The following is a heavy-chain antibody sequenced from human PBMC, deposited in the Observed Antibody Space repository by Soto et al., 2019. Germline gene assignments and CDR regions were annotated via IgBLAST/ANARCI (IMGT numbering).Heavy chain of an antibody. CDR1: GLTFRSYW. J-gene: IGHJ6*02. V-gene: IGHV3-74*03. Sequence: GGSLRLSCAASGLTFRSYWMHWVRQAPGKGLVWVSRINTDGSVAMYVDSVKGRFTISRDNAKNTLYLHMNSLRAEDTAVYYCVRGHCTSMSCYGLGNPTSGTENIYGVDVWGQGTSVTVSS. CDR2: INTDGSVA. CDR3: VRGHCTSMSCYGLGNPTSGTENIYGVDV. D-gene: IGHD2-2*01.